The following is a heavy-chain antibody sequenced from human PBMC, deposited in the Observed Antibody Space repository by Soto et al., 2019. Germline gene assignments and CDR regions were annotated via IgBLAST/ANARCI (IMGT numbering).Heavy chain of an antibody. Sequence: HPGGSLRLSCAASEFTFSTYWMHWVRQAPGKGLEWVARIDTTGSTTTYAGSVQGRFTISRDNAKNTLYLQMHSVRDEDTAVYYCASVSAAQYYYGMDAWGQGTTVTVSS. CDR2: IDTTGSTT. CDR1: EFTFSTYW. D-gene: IGHD4-4*01. V-gene: IGHV3-74*01. J-gene: IGHJ6*02. CDR3: ASVSAAQYYYGMDA.